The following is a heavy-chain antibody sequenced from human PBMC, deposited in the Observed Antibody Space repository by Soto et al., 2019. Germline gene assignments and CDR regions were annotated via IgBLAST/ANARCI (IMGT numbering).Heavy chain of an antibody. D-gene: IGHD2-2*01. V-gene: IGHV4-59*08. CDR3: ARHVGCSSTSCRDAFDI. CDR2: IYYSGST. Sequence: ASETLSLTCTVSGGSISSYYWSWIRQPPGKGLEWIGYIYYSGSTNYNPSLKSRVTISVDTSKNQFSLKLSSVTAADTAVYYCARHVGCSSTSCRDAFDIWGQGTMVTVSS. CDR1: GGSISSYY. J-gene: IGHJ3*02.